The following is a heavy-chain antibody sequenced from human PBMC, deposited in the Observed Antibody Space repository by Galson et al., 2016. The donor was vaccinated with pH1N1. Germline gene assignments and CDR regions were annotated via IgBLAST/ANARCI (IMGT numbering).Heavy chain of an antibody. CDR1: GASSIGNNFY. J-gene: IGHJ4*02. Sequence: ETLSLTCTVSGASSIGNNFYGGWIRQTPGKGLEWIGNIHYSETTYYNPSLKSRVTISVDTSKNHFSLKLSYVTAADTAVYFCARLVRGSYPDPLYYFDFWGQGTLVTVSS. CDR2: IHYSETT. CDR3: ARLVRGSYPDPLYYFDF. V-gene: IGHV4-39*02. D-gene: IGHD1-26*01.